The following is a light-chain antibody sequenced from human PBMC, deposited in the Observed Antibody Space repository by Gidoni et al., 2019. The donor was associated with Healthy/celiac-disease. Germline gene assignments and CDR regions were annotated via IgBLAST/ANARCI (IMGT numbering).Light chain of an antibody. V-gene: IGLV2-11*01. Sequence: QSALTQPRSVSGSPGQPVTISCTGTSSDVGGYNYVSWYQQHPGQAPKRMIYDVSQRPSGVPDRFSGSKSGNTASLTISGLQAEDEADYYCCSYAGSYTYVFGTGTKVTVL. J-gene: IGLJ1*01. CDR2: DVS. CDR3: CSYAGSYTYV. CDR1: SSDVGGYNY.